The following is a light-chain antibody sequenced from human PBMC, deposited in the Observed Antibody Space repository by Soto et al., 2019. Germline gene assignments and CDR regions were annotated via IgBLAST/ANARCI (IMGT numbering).Light chain of an antibody. V-gene: IGLV2-14*01. J-gene: IGLJ2*01. CDR2: EVS. CDR1: SSDVGGHNY. CDR3: ESYIRGSTLHVL. Sequence: QSALTQPASVSGSPGQSITISCTGTSSDVGGHNYVSWYQHHSGQAPKLILYEVSNRPSGISNRFSGSKSGNTASLTISGLQAEDEADYYCESYIRGSTLHVLFGGGTKVTVL.